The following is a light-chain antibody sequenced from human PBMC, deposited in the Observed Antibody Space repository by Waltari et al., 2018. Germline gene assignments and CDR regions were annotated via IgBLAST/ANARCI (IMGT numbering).Light chain of an antibody. CDR3: SSYTSSSTVV. Sequence: QSALTAPASVSGSPGQSITISCTGTSSDVGGYNYVSWYQQHPGKAPKLMIYEVSNRPSGVSNRFSGSKSGNTASLTISGLQAEDEAVYYCSSYTSSSTVVFGGGTKLTVL. J-gene: IGLJ2*01. CDR2: EVS. V-gene: IGLV2-14*01. CDR1: SSDVGGYNY.